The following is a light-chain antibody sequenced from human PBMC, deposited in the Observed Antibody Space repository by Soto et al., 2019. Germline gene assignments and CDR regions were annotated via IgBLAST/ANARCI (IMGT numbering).Light chain of an antibody. V-gene: IGKV3-15*01. J-gene: IGKJ1*01. Sequence: EIVMTQSPATLSVSPGERATLSCRASQSVSNHLAWYQQKPGQAPRLLIYGASTRATGIPTRFSGSGSGTEFTLIISSIQSEDFAVYYCKQYDNWPPWTFGRGTRVEIK. CDR1: QSVSNH. CDR2: GAS. CDR3: KQYDNWPPWT.